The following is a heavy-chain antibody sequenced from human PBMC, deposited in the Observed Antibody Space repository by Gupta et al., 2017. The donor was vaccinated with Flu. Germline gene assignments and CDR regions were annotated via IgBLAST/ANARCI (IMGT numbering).Heavy chain of an antibody. Sequence: EVQLLESGGGLVQPGGSLRLSCAASGFTFSSYAMSWVRQAPGKGLEWVSAISGSGGSTYYADAVKGRFTISRDNAKNTLYLQMKRMRAEDTAVYYVLADYDSSVAAFDIGGQGTMVTVYS. D-gene: IGHD3-22*01. J-gene: IGHJ3*02. V-gene: IGHV3-23*01. CDR2: ISGSGGST. CDR1: GFTFSSYA. CDR3: LADYDSSVAAFDI.